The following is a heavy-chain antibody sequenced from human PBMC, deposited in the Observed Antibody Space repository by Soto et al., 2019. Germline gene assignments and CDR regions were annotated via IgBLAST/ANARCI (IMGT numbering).Heavy chain of an antibody. D-gene: IGHD3-10*01. CDR3: AKDRNGSGSFTFYYRGRMDV. CDR1: GFTFSNYA. J-gene: IGHJ6*02. Sequence: EVQMLESGGGLVHPGGSLRLSCAASGFTFSNYAMNWVRQAPGKGLEWVSSISGSGRNTYYADCVKVRITISRDSPKKTLFLQMNSLAVEATGVYYCAKDRNGSGSFTFYYRGRMDVLGQGTTVTVSS. V-gene: IGHV3-23*01. CDR2: ISGSGRNT.